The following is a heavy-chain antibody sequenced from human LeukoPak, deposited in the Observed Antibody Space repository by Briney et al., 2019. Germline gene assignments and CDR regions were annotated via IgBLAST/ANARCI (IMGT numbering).Heavy chain of an antibody. CDR2: INSDGSST. CDR3: ATVAGTFSDAFDI. Sequence: GGSLRLSCAASGFTFSDYWIHWVRQAPGKGLVWVSRINSDGSSTKYADPVKGRFTISRDNAKNTLYLQMNSLRAEDTAVYYCATVAGTFSDAFDIWGQGTMVTVSS. V-gene: IGHV3-74*03. J-gene: IGHJ3*02. CDR1: GFTFSDYW. D-gene: IGHD6-19*01.